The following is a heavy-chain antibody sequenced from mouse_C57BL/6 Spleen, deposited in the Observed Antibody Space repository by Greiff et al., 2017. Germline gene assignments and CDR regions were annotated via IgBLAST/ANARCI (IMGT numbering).Heavy chain of an antibody. CDR2: ISSGSSTI. CDR1: GFTFSDYG. D-gene: IGHD2-5*01. V-gene: IGHV5-17*01. CDR3: ARRAPYYSNPGWFAY. J-gene: IGHJ3*01. Sequence: EVKLMESGGGLVKPGGSLKLSCAASGFTFSDYGMHWVRQAPEKGLEWVAYISSGSSTIYYADTVKGRFTISRDNAKNTLFLQMTSLRSEDTAMYYCARRAPYYSNPGWFAYWGQGTVVTVSA.